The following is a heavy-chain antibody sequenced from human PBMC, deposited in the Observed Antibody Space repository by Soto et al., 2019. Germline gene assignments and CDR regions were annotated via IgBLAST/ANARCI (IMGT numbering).Heavy chain of an antibody. Sequence: EVQLVESGGGLVQPGGSLRLSCAASGFTFSTYWMHWIRQVPGKGLEWVLRINSDASHTYYADSVKGRFSISRDNAKNTLHMEMNSLRAEDTAVYYCVRDSHCITTSCYGNWFDPWGQGTLVTVSS. D-gene: IGHD2-2*01. CDR2: INSDASHT. V-gene: IGHV3-74*01. J-gene: IGHJ5*02. CDR3: VRDSHCITTSCYGNWFDP. CDR1: GFTFSTYW.